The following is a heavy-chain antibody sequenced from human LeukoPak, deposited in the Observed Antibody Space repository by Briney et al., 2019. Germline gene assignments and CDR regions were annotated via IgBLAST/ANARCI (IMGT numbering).Heavy chain of an antibody. CDR2: ISGSGGST. V-gene: IGHV3-23*01. J-gene: IGHJ4*02. CDR3: AKPDCGGDCYSNFDY. D-gene: IGHD2-21*02. Sequence: PGGSLRLSCAASGFTFSSYAMSWVRQAPGKGLERVSAISGSGGSTYYADSVKGRFTISRDNSKNTLYLQMNSLRAEDTAVYYCAKPDCGGDCYSNFDYWGQGTLVTVSS. CDR1: GFTFSSYA.